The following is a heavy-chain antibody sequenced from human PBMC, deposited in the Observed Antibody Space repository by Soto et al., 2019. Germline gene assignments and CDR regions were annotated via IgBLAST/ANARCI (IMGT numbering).Heavy chain of an antibody. Sequence: SSETLSLTCAVSGGSISSGGYSWSWIRQPPGKGLEWIGYMYHSGSTYYNPSLKSRVTISVDTSKNQFSLKLSSVTAADTAVYYCARRITMVRGVRGGFDPWGQETLVTVSS. CDR1: GGSISSGGYS. CDR2: MYHSGST. V-gene: IGHV4-30-2*01. CDR3: ARRITMVRGVRGGFDP. J-gene: IGHJ5*02. D-gene: IGHD3-10*01.